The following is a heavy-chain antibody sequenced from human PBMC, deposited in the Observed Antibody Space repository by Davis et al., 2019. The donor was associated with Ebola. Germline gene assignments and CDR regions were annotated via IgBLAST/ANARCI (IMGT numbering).Heavy chain of an antibody. J-gene: IGHJ5*02. Sequence: SVKVSCKASGGTFSSYAISWVRQAPGQGLEWMGRIIPILGIANYAQKFQGRVTITADKSTSTAYMELSSLRSEDTAVYYCAGSILEQYNWFDPWGQGTLVAVSS. CDR2: IIPILGIA. CDR3: AGSILEQYNWFDP. D-gene: IGHD3-3*01. CDR1: GGTFSSYA. V-gene: IGHV1-69*04.